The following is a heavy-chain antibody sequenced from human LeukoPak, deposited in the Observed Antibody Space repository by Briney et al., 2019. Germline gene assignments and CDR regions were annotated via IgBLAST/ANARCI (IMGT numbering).Heavy chain of an antibody. CDR2: FYYSGST. CDR1: GGSISSYY. CDR3: ARDVTGDDYFDY. Sequence: SETLSLTCTVSGGSISSYYWSWIRQPPGKGLEWIGYFYYSGSTNYNPSLKSRVTISVDTSKNQFSLKLSSVTAADTAVYYCARDVTGDDYFDYWGQGTLVTVSS. J-gene: IGHJ4*02. D-gene: IGHD7-27*01. V-gene: IGHV4-59*01.